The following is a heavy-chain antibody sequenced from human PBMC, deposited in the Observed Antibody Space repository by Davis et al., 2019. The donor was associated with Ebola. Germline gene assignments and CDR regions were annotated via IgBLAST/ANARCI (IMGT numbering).Heavy chain of an antibody. Sequence: GESLKISCAASGFSFDTYSMNWVRQAQGKGLEWVSYISTTSYTIYYADSVKGRFTISRDNAKNSLYLQMNSLRAEDTALYYCARGQNHFTWYFDSWGQGTLVTVSS. CDR2: ISTTSYTI. D-gene: IGHD1-14*01. V-gene: IGHV3-48*04. CDR3: ARGQNHFTWYFDS. J-gene: IGHJ4*02. CDR1: GFSFDTYS.